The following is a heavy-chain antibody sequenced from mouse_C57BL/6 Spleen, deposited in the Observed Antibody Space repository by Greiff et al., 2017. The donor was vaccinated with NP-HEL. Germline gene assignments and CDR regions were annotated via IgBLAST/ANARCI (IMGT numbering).Heavy chain of an antibody. J-gene: IGHJ4*01. CDR3: ARSHDYDVYYAMDY. CDR1: GYTFTSYW. V-gene: IGHV1-64*01. D-gene: IGHD2-4*01. Sequence: QVQLQQSGAELVKPGASVKLSCKASGYTFTSYWMHWVKQRPGQGLEWIGMIHPNSGSTNYNEKFKSKATLTVDKSSSTAYMQLSSLTSEDSAVYYCARSHDYDVYYAMDYWGQGTSVTVSS. CDR2: IHPNSGST.